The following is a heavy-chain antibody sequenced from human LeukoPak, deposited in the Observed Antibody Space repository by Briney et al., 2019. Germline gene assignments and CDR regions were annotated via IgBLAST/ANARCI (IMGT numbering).Heavy chain of an antibody. D-gene: IGHD3-10*01. V-gene: IGHV4-39*02. CDR1: GGSISSSSYY. CDR3: ARDEVLLWFGDVNWFDP. J-gene: IGHJ5*02. Sequence: SETLSLTCTVSGGSISSSSYYWGWIRQPPGKGLEWIGSIYYSGSTYYNPSLKSRVTISVDTSKNQFSLKLSSVTAADTAVYYCARDEVLLWFGDVNWFDPWGQGTLVTVSS. CDR2: IYYSGST.